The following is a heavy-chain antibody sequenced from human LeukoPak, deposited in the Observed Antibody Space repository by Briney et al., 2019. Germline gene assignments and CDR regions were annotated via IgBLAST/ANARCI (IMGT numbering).Heavy chain of an antibody. CDR2: ISAYNGNT. V-gene: IGHV1-18*01. J-gene: IGHJ5*02. CDR3: ASSTSLYEEFDP. D-gene: IGHD2-2*01. Sequence: GASVKVSCKASGGTFSSYAISWVRQAPGQGLEWMGWISAYNGNTNYAQKLQGRVTMTTDTSTSTAYMELRSLRSDDTAVYYCASSTSLYEEFDPWGQGTLVTVSS. CDR1: GGTFSSYA.